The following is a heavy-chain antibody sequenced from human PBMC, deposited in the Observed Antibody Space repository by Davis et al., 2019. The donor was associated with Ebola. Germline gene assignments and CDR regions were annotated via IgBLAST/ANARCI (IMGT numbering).Heavy chain of an antibody. V-gene: IGHV3-21*01. D-gene: IGHD1-26*01. CDR2: ISSSSSYI. CDR1: GFTFSSYS. Sequence: GESLKISCAASGFTFSSYSMNWVRQAPGKGLEWVSSISSSSSYIYYADSVKGRFTISRDNAKNSLYLQMSSLRAEDTAVYYCAKDLGRTSGSNEWGQGTVVTVSS. J-gene: IGHJ3*01. CDR3: AKDLGRTSGSNE.